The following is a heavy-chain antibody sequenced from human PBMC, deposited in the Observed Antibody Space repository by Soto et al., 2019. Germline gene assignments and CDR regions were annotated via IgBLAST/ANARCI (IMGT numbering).Heavy chain of an antibody. D-gene: IGHD5-12*01. V-gene: IGHV3-33*01. Sequence: QVQLVEFGGGVVQPGMSLRPSCAASGFTFSSYGMHGVRQATGKGLEWVAVIWYDGSNKYYADSVKGRFTISRDNSKNTLYLQMNSLRAEDTAVYYCAREERGDIVATRPFDYWGQGTLVTVSS. CDR1: GFTFSSYG. CDR2: IWYDGSNK. J-gene: IGHJ4*02. CDR3: AREERGDIVATRPFDY.